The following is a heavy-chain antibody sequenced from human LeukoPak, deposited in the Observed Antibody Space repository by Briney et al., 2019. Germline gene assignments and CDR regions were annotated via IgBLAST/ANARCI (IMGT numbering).Heavy chain of an antibody. V-gene: IGHV1-18*01. Sequence: ASVKVSCKACGYTFTSHAITWVRQAPGQGLEWVGWINAYNGPTNDVQNLQSKATKTTDTSKSTAYMALSSLRSDDTAVDCCAKGEYNYFDYWGQGTLVTVSS. CDR2: INAYNGPT. D-gene: IGHD2/OR15-2a*01. CDR3: AKGEYNYFDY. CDR1: GYTFTSHA. J-gene: IGHJ4*02.